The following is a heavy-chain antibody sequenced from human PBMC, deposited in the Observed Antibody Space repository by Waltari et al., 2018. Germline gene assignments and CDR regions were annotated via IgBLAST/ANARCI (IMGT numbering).Heavy chain of an antibody. CDR2: IYYSGNT. Sequence: QLQLQESGPGLVKSSETLSLTCTVSGGSISSGSSYWGWIRQSPGKGLEWIGSIYYSGNTYYNTSLKSRVTISVDTSKNQFSLKLSSVTAADTAVYYCARHGAGNGGNGDYYYYYGMDVWGQGTTVTVSS. V-gene: IGHV4-39*01. J-gene: IGHJ6*02. CDR1: GGSISSGSSY. D-gene: IGHD2-15*01. CDR3: ARHGAGNGGNGDYYYYYGMDV.